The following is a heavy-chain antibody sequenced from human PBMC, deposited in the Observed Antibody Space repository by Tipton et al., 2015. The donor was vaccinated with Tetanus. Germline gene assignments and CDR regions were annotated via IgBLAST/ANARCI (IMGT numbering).Heavy chain of an antibody. CDR1: GGSINSTDDY. Sequence: TLSLTCGVSGGSINSTDDYWSWARQPPGKGLEWIGYIYYSGSAYYKPSLKSRAAISVDASKNQFSLRLRSVTAADTAVYYCARANNEFPKKGPFDYWGQGALVIVSS. J-gene: IGHJ4*02. V-gene: IGHV4-30-4*01. CDR3: ARANNEFPKKGPFDY. CDR2: IYYSGSA. D-gene: IGHD1-1*01.